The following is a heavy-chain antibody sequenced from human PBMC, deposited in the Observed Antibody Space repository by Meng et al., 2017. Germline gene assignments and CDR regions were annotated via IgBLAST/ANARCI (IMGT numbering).Heavy chain of an antibody. CDR2: ISSSSSYI. Sequence: GESLKISCAASGFTFRSYSMNWVRQAPGKGLEWVSSISSSSSYIYYADSVKGRFTISRDNAKNSLYLQMNSLRAEDTAVYYCARDLWFGEGYWGQGTLVTVSS. J-gene: IGHJ4*02. CDR1: GFTFRSYS. D-gene: IGHD3-10*01. CDR3: ARDLWFGEGY. V-gene: IGHV3-21*01.